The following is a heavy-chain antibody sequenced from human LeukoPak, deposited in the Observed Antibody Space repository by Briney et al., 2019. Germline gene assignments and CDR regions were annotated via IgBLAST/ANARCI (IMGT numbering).Heavy chain of an antibody. D-gene: IGHD1-1*01. CDR2: ISAYNGNT. CDR3: ALVAQLSRTTYNWFDP. CDR1: GYTFTSYG. Sequence: ASVKVSCKASGYTFTSYGISWVRQAPGQGLEWMGWISAYNGNTNYAQKLQGRVTMTTDTSTSTAYMELRSLRSDDTAVYYCALVAQLSRTTYNWFDPWGQGTLVTVSS. J-gene: IGHJ5*02. V-gene: IGHV1-18*01.